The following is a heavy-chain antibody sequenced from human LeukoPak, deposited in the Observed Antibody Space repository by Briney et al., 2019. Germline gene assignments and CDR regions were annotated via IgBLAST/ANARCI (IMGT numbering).Heavy chain of an antibody. J-gene: IGHJ4*02. V-gene: IGHV3-30*04. CDR2: ISYDGSNK. CDR3: ATAGGYCSGGSCPFDY. Sequence: PGGSLRLSCAASGFTFSSYAMHWVRQAPGKGLEWVAVISYDGSNKYYADSVKGRFTISRDNSKNTLYLQMNSLRSEDTAVYYCATAGGYCSGGSCPFDYWGQGTLVTVSS. D-gene: IGHD2-15*01. CDR1: GFTFSSYA.